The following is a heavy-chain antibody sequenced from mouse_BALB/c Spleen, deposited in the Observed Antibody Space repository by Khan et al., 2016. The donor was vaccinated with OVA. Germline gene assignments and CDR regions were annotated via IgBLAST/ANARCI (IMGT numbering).Heavy chain of an antibody. J-gene: IGHJ4*01. Sequence: QVQLKQSGPGLVAPSQSLSITCTISGFSLTNYGIHWVRQPPGKGLEWLVVIWSDGSTTYNSTLKSRLSITKDNSKSQIFLKMNSLQIDDTAMYYCARQPYYHYYVLDYWGQGTSVTVSS. CDR1: GFSLTNYG. D-gene: IGHD2-10*01. CDR2: IWSDGST. V-gene: IGHV2-6-1*01. CDR3: ARQPYYHYYVLDY.